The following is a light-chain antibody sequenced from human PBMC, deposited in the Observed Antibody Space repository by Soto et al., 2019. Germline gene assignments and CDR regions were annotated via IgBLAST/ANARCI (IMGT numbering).Light chain of an antibody. CDR1: QSVGNY. CDR2: DAS. CDR3: QQSSDWPWT. V-gene: IGKV3-11*01. J-gene: IGKJ1*01. Sequence: ETVLTQSPAILSLSPGXRATLSCRASQSVGNYLAWYQQEPGQAPRLLIFDASNRATGIPARFSGGGSGTDLALTISSLEPEDFAVYFCQQSSDWPWTFGQGTKVDNK.